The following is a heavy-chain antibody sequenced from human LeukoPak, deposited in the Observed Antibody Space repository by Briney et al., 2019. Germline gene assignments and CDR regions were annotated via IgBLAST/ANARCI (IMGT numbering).Heavy chain of an antibody. Sequence: ASVTVSCKASGYTFTSYYMHWVRQAPGQGLEWMGIINPSGGSTSYAQKFQGRVTMTRDMSTSTVYMERSSLRSKDTAVYYCARVEYSSSSLDYWGQGTLVTVSS. V-gene: IGHV1-46*01. J-gene: IGHJ4*02. CDR3: ARVEYSSSSLDY. CDR1: GYTFTSYY. D-gene: IGHD6-6*01. CDR2: INPSGGST.